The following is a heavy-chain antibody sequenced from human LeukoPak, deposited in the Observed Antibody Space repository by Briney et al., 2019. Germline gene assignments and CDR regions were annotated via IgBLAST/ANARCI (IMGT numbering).Heavy chain of an antibody. V-gene: IGHV4-61*02. Sequence: SETLSLTCTVSGGSISSGSYYWSWIRQPAGKGLEWIGRIYTSGSTNYNPSLKSRVTISVDPSKNQFSLKLSSVTAADTAVYYCARGPYDFWSGYTQGFDYWGQGTLVTVSS. D-gene: IGHD3-3*01. CDR2: IYTSGST. CDR1: GGSISSGSYY. J-gene: IGHJ4*02. CDR3: ARGPYDFWSGYTQGFDY.